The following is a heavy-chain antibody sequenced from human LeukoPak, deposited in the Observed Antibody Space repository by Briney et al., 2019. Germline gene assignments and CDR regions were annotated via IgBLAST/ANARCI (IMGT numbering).Heavy chain of an antibody. V-gene: IGHV4-59*01. Sequence: SETLSLTCTVSGGSISSYYWSWIRQPPGKGLEWIGCIYYSGSTNYNPSLKSRVTISVDTSKNQFSLKLSSVTAADTAVYYCARGSWQLVVGFDYWGQGTLVTVSS. D-gene: IGHD6-6*01. CDR2: IYYSGST. CDR3: ARGSWQLVVGFDY. J-gene: IGHJ4*02. CDR1: GGSISSYY.